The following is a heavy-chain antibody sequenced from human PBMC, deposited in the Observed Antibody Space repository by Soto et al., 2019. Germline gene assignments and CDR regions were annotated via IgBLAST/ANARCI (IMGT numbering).Heavy chain of an antibody. CDR2: ISSSSSYI. CDR3: ARDTPRIAPSQTYYYYYGMDV. J-gene: IGHJ6*02. CDR1: GFTFSSYS. V-gene: IGHV3-21*01. Sequence: EVQLVESGGGLVKPGGSLRLSCAASGFTFSSYSMNWVRQAPGKGLEWVSSISSSSSYIYYADSVKGRFTISRDNAKNSLYLQMNSLRAEDTAVYYCARDTPRIAPSQTYYYYYGMDVWGQGTTVTVSS. D-gene: IGHD6-13*01.